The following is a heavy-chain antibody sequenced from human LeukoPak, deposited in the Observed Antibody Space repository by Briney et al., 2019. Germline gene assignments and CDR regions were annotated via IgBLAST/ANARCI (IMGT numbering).Heavy chain of an antibody. Sequence: ASVKVSCKASGYIFTSYGISWVRRAPGQGLEWMGWISVYNGNTNYVQKFQGRVTMTTDTSTSTAYMELRSLRSGDTAVYYCARVQPHRIYYDNSDYPTRNDYWGQGTLVTVSS. CDR3: ARVQPHRIYYDNSDYPTRNDY. CDR2: ISVYNGNT. J-gene: IGHJ4*02. CDR1: GYIFTSYG. D-gene: IGHD3-22*01. V-gene: IGHV1-18*04.